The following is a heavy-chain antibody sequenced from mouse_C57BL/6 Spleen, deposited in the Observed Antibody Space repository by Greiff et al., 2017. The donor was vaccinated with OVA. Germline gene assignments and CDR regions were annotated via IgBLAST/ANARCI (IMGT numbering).Heavy chain of an antibody. Sequence: VQLQQPGAELVKPGASVKLSCKASGYTFTSYWMQWVKQRPGQGLEWIGEIDPSDSYTNYNQKFKGKATLTVDTSSSTAYMQLSSLTSEDSAVYYCARSRRNFDYWGQGTTLTVSS. J-gene: IGHJ2*01. CDR2: IDPSDSYT. V-gene: IGHV1-50*01. CDR3: ARSRRNFDY. CDR1: GYTFTSYW.